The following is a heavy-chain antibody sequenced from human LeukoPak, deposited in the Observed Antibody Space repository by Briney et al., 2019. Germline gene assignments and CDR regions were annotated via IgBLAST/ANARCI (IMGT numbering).Heavy chain of an antibody. CDR1: GFTFNNYV. J-gene: IGHJ4*02. CDR2: ISGGGDGT. Sequence: GGSLRLSCAASGFTFNNYVMHWVRQAPGKGLEWVSNISGGGDGTSYADSVKGRFTISRDNSKNTLYLQMNSLRAEDTAVYYCARNSITMVQGVQSQYYFDYWGQGTLVTVSS. V-gene: IGHV3-23*01. D-gene: IGHD3-10*01. CDR3: ARNSITMVQGVQSQYYFDY.